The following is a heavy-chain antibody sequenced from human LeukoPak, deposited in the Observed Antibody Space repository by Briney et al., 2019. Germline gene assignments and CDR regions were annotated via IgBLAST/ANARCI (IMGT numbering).Heavy chain of an antibody. Sequence: ASVKVSCKASGYTFTGYYMHWVRQAPGQGLEWMGWINPNSGGTNYAQKFQGRATMARDTSISTAYMELSRLRSDDTAVYYCARDDYGDYAEYFQHWGQGTLVTVS. D-gene: IGHD4-17*01. V-gene: IGHV1-2*02. CDR1: GYTFTGYY. J-gene: IGHJ1*01. CDR2: INPNSGGT. CDR3: ARDDYGDYAEYFQH.